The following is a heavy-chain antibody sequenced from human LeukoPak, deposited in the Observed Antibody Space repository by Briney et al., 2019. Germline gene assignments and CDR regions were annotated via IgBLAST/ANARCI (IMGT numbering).Heavy chain of an antibody. Sequence: PSETLSLTCTVSGGSISSYYWSWIRQPPGKGLEWIGYIYYSGSTNYNPSLKSRVTISVDTSKNQFSLKLSSVTAADTAVYYCARDLYGTGNDAFDIWGQGTMVTVSS. CDR1: GGSISSYY. CDR2: IYYSGST. CDR3: ARDLYGTGNDAFDI. V-gene: IGHV4-59*01. D-gene: IGHD1-1*01. J-gene: IGHJ3*02.